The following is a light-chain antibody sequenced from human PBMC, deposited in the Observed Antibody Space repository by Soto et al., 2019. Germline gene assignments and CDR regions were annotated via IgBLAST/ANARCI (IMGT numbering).Light chain of an antibody. J-gene: IGKJ2*01. CDR3: QQYYSMVH. CDR1: QSVLYSSNNKNY. CDR2: WAS. Sequence: DIVMTQSPDSLAVSLGERATINCKSSQSVLYSSNNKNYLAWYQQKPGQPPKLLIYWASTRESGVPDRFSGSGSGTDFSLNISSLQAEDVAVYYCQQYYSMVHFGQGTKLEIK. V-gene: IGKV4-1*01.